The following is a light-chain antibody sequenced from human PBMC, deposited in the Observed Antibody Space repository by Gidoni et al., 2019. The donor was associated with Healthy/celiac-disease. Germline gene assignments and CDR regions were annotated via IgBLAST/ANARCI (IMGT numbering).Light chain of an antibody. CDR2: DAS. CDR3: QQSSNYPF. V-gene: IGKV3-11*01. CDR1: QSVSSY. Sequence: EIVLTQSPATLSLSPGERATLSCRASQSVSSYLALYQRKPGQAPRLLIYDASNRATGIPARFSGSGSGTDFTLTISSLEPEDFAVYYCQQSSNYPFFGGGTKVEIK. J-gene: IGKJ4*01.